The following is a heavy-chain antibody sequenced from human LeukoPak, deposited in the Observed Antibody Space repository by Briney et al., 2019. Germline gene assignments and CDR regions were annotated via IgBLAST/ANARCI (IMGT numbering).Heavy chain of an antibody. J-gene: IGHJ4*02. V-gene: IGHV5-51*01. CDR3: ARRRDLYSGSYYPFDY. D-gene: IGHD1-26*01. CDR1: GYSFTSYW. Sequence: GESLKISCKGSGYSFTSYWIGWVRQMPGRGLKWMGIIYPGDSDARYSPSFQGQVTISADKSISTAYLQWSSLKASDTAMYYCARRRDLYSGSYYPFDYWGQGTLVTVSS. CDR2: IYPGDSDA.